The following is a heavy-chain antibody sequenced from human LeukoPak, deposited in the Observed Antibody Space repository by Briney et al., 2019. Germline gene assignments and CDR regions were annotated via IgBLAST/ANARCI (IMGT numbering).Heavy chain of an antibody. J-gene: IGHJ3*02. CDR2: ISSSSSYI. Sequence: GGSLRLSCAASGFTFSSYSMNWVRQAPGKGLEWVSSISSSSSYIYYADSVKGRFTISRDNAKNSLYLQVNSLRAEDTAVYYCARGGDHDAFDIWGQGTMVTVSS. CDR1: GFTFSSYS. CDR3: ARGGDHDAFDI. V-gene: IGHV3-21*01. D-gene: IGHD2-21*02.